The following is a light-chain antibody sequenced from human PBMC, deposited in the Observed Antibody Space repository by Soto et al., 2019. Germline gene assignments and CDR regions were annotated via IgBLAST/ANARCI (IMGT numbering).Light chain of an antibody. CDR2: VKSDGSH. Sequence: QLVLTQSPSASASLGASVKLTCTLSSGHGNYVIAWHQQQPKKGPPYLMKVKSDGSHNKGDGIPDRFSGSSSGAERYLAMSSLQSEDEADHYCQTWDTPIVVFGGGTNLTVL. CDR1: SGHGNYV. CDR3: QTWDTPIVV. J-gene: IGLJ2*01. V-gene: IGLV4-69*01.